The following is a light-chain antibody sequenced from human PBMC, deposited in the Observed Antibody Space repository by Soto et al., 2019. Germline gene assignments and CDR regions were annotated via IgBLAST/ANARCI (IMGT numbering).Light chain of an antibody. V-gene: IGKV1-5*03. J-gene: IGKJ1*01. CDR2: KAS. CDR1: QRLTNE. CDR3: QHHISYPRT. Sequence: DIQMTQSPSTLSASVGDRVIITCRSSQRLTNELVWYQQKPGKAPNLLIYKASSLASGVPLRFSGSGSGTEFTLTISSLQPEDFANYYCQHHISYPRTFGQGTKVEIK.